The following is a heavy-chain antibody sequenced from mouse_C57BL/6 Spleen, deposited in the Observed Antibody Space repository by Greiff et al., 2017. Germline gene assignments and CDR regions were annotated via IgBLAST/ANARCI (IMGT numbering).Heavy chain of an antibody. Sequence: VQLQQSGPGLVQPSQSLSITCTVSGFSLTSYGVHWVRQSPGKGLEWLGVIWSGGSTDYNAAFISRLSISKDNSKSQVFFKMNSLQADDTAIYYCARPYYGNRYWYFDVWGTGTKVTVSS. CDR3: ARPYYGNRYWYFDV. CDR2: IWSGGST. D-gene: IGHD2-10*01. V-gene: IGHV2-2*01. CDR1: GFSLTSYG. J-gene: IGHJ1*03.